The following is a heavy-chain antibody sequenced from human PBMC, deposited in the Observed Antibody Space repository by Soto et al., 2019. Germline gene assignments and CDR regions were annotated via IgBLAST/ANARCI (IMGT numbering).Heavy chain of an antibody. Sequence: GGSLRLSCAASGFTFSNAWMSWVRQAPGKGLEWVGRIKSKTDGGTTDYAAPVKGRFTISRDDSKNTLYLQMNSVKTEDSAVYYCTTAGIEVAFDIWGQGTMVTVSS. CDR3: TTAGIEVAFDI. CDR1: GFTFSNAW. V-gene: IGHV3-15*01. CDR2: IKSKTDGGTT. D-gene: IGHD1-26*01. J-gene: IGHJ3*02.